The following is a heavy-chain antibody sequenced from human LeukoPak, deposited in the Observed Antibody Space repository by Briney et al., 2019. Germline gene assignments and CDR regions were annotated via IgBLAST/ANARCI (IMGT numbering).Heavy chain of an antibody. J-gene: IGHJ3*02. CDR3: AKEKAGAFDI. CDR2: ISWNSGSI. CDR1: GFTLDDYA. V-gene: IGHV3-9*03. Sequence: PGRSLRLSCEASGFTLDDYAMNWVRQAPGKGLEWVSGISWNSGSIGYADSVRGRFTISRDNAKNSLYLQMNNLRAEDMALYYCAKEKAGAFDIWGQGTMVTVSS.